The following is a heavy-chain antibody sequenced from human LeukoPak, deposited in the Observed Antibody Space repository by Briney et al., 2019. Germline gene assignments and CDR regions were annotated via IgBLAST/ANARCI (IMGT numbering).Heavy chain of an antibody. V-gene: IGHV4-38-2*02. CDR1: GYSISSGYY. J-gene: IGHJ4*02. D-gene: IGHD3-3*01. CDR3: ARAITIFGVVIRYYFDY. Sequence: SETLPLTCTVSGYSISSGYYWGWIRQPPGKGLEWIGSIYHSGSTYYNPSLKSRVTISVDTSKNQFSLKLSSVTAADTAVYYCARAITIFGVVIRYYFDYWGQGTLVTVSS. CDR2: IYHSGST.